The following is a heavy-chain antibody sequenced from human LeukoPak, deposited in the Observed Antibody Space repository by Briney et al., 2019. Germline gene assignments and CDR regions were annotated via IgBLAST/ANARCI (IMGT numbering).Heavy chain of an antibody. D-gene: IGHD6-6*01. CDR1: GFAFSYYG. CDR2: TSHDGSNI. J-gene: IGHJ4*02. V-gene: IGHV3-30*03. CDR3: ARMSIAARSGFDY. Sequence: GGSLRLSCAASGFAFSYYGMHWVRHAPGKGLEWVAVTSHDGSNIHYGDSVKGRFTISRDNSKNTVYLQMNSLRAEDTAIYYCARMSIAARSGFDYWGQGTLVTVSS.